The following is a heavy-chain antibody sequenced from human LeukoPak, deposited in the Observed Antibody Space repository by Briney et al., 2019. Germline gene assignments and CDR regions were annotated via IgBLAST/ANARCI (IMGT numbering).Heavy chain of an antibody. CDR1: GASVSSYY. CDR3: ARGGSSQQLVRFDY. J-gene: IGHJ4*02. V-gene: IGHV4-59*02. CDR2: IYYSGST. Sequence: SETLSLTCSVSGASVSSYYWNWVRQPPGKGLEWIGYIYYSGSTNYNPSLKSRVTISVDTSKNQFSLKLSSVTAADTAVYYCARGGSSQQLVRFDYWGQGTLVTVSS. D-gene: IGHD6-13*01.